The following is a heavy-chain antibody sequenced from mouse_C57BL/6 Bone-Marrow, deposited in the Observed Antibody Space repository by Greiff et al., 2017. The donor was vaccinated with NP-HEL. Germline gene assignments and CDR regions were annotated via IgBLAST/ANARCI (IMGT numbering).Heavy chain of an antibody. V-gene: IGHV7-3*01. J-gene: IGHJ4*01. CDR2: IRNKANGYTT. Sequence: EVNVVESGGGLVQPGGSLSLSCAASGFTFTDYYMSWVRQPPGKALEWLGFIRNKANGYTTEYSASVKGRFTISRDNSQSILYLQMNALRAEDSATYYCARYRDYYGSRPYAMGYWGQGTSVTVSS. CDR1: GFTFTDYY. CDR3: ARYRDYYGSRPYAMGY. D-gene: IGHD1-1*01.